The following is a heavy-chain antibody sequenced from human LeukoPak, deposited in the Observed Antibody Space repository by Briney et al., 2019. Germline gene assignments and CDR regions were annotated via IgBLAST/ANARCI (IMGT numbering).Heavy chain of an antibody. Sequence: GGSLRLSCAASGFTFSSYSMNWVRQAPGKGLEWVSSISSSSSYIYYADSVKGRFTISRDNAKNSLYLQMNSLRAEDTAVNYCARDTGDTAMVLYYYYYYMDVWGKGTTVTVSS. J-gene: IGHJ6*03. CDR1: GFTFSSYS. CDR3: ARDTGDTAMVLYYYYYYMDV. D-gene: IGHD5-18*01. V-gene: IGHV3-21*01. CDR2: ISSSSSYI.